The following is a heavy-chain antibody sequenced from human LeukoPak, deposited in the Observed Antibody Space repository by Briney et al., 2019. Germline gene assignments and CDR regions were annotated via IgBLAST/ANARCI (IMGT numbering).Heavy chain of an antibody. D-gene: IGHD6-19*01. CDR3: ASPFEVAGTFDY. CDR2: ISYDGSNK. Sequence: ESGGSLRLSCAASGFTFSSYAMHWVRQAPGKGLEWVAVISYDGSNKYYADSVKGRFTISRDNSKNTLYLQMNSLRAEDTAVYYCASPFEVAGTFDYWGQGTLVTVSS. V-gene: IGHV3-30*04. CDR1: GFTFSSYA. J-gene: IGHJ4*02.